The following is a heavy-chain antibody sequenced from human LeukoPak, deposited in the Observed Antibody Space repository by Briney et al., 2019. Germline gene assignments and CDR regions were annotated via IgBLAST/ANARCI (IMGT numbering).Heavy chain of an antibody. J-gene: IGHJ4*02. Sequence: GRSLTLSCAASGFTFSYHWVTWVRQAPGKGLEWVANIKNDGAVKNYVDSVKGRFTISRDNAKNSLYLQMNSLRAEDTAVYYCAKDSYSKGDFWGQGVLVTVSS. D-gene: IGHD6-13*01. CDR1: GFTFSYHW. V-gene: IGHV3-7*01. CDR3: AKDSYSKGDF. CDR2: IKNDGAVK.